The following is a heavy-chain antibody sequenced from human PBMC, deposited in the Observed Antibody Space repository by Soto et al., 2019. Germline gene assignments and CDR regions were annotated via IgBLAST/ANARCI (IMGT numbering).Heavy chain of an antibody. V-gene: IGHV3-21*01. CDR2: ISSGSTYI. Sequence: EVLLVESGGGLVKPGGSLRLSCAASGFTFSNHGMNWVRQSPGKGLEWIASISSGSTYIYYADSMEGRFTISRDDAKNTLYLQVYNLRVEDTVVYYCARDREGSGTNMRSSHYARAVWGQGTTVTVSS. D-gene: IGHD3-10*01. CDR3: ARDREGSGTNMRSSHYARAV. CDR1: GFTFSNHG. J-gene: IGHJ6*02.